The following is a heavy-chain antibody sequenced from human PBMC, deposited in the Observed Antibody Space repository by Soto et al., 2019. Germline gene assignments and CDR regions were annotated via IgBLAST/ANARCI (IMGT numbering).Heavy chain of an antibody. CDR1: GFTFSGSA. V-gene: IGHV3-73*01. Sequence: EVQLVESGGGLVQPGGSLKLYCAASGFTFSGSAMHWVRQASGKGLEWVGRIRSKANSNVTAYAASVKGRVTISRDDSKNTAYLQMNSLKTEDTAVYYCSRPGAGTDYWGQGTLVTVSS. J-gene: IGHJ4*02. D-gene: IGHD1-1*01. CDR3: SRPGAGTDY. CDR2: IRSKANSNVT.